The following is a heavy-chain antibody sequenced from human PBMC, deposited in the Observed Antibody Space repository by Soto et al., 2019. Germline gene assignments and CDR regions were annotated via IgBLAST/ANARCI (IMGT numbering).Heavy chain of an antibody. J-gene: IGHJ3*02. CDR2: IIPIFGTA. CDR3: ARDLSKGELSLYRSLSSAFDI. Sequence: SVKVSCKASGGTFRSYAISWVRQAPRQGLEWMGGIIPIFGTANYAQKFQGRVTITADESTSTAYMELSSLRSEDTAVYYCARDLSKGELSLYRSLSSAFDIWGQGTMVTVSS. D-gene: IGHD3-16*02. V-gene: IGHV1-69*13. CDR1: GGTFRSYA.